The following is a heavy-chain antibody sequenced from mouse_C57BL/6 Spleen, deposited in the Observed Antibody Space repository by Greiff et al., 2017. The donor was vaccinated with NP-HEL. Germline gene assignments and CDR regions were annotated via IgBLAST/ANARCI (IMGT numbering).Heavy chain of an antibody. J-gene: IGHJ4*01. CDR1: GYSFTSYY. CDR3: AREGDRAMDY. V-gene: IGHV1-66*01. CDR2: IYPGSGNT. Sequence: VKLQQSGPELVKPGASVKISCKASGYSFTSYYIHWVKQRPGQGLEWIGWIYPGSGNTKYNEKFKGKATLTADTSSSTAYMQLSSLTSEDSAVYYCAREGDRAMDYWGQGTSVTVSS.